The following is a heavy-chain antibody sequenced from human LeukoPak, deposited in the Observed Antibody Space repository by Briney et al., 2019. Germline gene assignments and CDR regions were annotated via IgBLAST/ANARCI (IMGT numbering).Heavy chain of an antibody. Sequence: PGGSLSLSCAASGFTFSSNYMSWVRQAPGKGLEWVSVIYSGGSTYYADSVTGRFTISRDNSKNTLYLQMNSLRAEDTAVYYCAMSARGDFWSGYFFDYWGQGTLVTVSS. V-gene: IGHV3-53*01. CDR3: AMSARGDFWSGYFFDY. CDR2: IYSGGST. D-gene: IGHD3-3*01. J-gene: IGHJ4*02. CDR1: GFTFSSNY.